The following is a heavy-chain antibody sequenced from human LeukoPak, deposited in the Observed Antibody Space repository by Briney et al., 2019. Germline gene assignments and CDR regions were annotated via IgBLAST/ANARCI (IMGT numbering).Heavy chain of an antibody. D-gene: IGHD3-3*01. Sequence: PGGSLRLSCAASGFTFRSSYMNWVRQAPGNGLEWVSVTYNDGTTYYADSVKGRFTISRDNSKNTLYLQMNNLRAEDTAVYYCARGRGLGVVSPYFDYWGQGTLVTVSS. J-gene: IGHJ4*02. CDR1: GFTFRSSY. V-gene: IGHV3-53*01. CDR2: TYNDGTT. CDR3: ARGRGLGVVSPYFDY.